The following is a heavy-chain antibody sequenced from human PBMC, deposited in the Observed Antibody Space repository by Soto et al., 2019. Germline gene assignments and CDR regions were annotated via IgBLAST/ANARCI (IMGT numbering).Heavy chain of an antibody. J-gene: IGHJ2*01. CDR2: INPNSGGT. D-gene: IGHD6-6*01. CDR3: ATDCRFFFLSCDGDPRDLHSFPTRRSSDL. Sequence: QWRMQSSGQEKEWMGWINPNSGGTNYAQKFQGRVTMTRDTSISTAYMEVSRLRSDDTAVYYCATDCRFFFLSCDGDPRDLHSFPTRRSSDL. V-gene: IGHV1-2*02.